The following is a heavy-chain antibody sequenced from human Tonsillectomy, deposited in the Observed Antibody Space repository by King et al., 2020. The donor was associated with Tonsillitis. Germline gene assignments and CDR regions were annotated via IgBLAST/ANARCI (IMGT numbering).Heavy chain of an antibody. CDR2: INSDGSST. CDR3: AREGYFEEFDY. V-gene: IGHV3-74*01. D-gene: IGHD3-9*01. J-gene: IGHJ4*02. CDR1: GFTFSSYW. Sequence: VQLVESGGGLVQPGGSLRLSCAASGFTFSSYWMHWVRQAPGKGLVWVSRINSDGSSTRYADSVKGRFTISRDNAKNTLYLQMNSLRAEDTAVHYCAREGYFEEFDYWGQGTLVTVSS.